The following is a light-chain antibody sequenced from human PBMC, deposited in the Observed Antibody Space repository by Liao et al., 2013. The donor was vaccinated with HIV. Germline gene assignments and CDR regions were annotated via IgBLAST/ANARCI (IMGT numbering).Light chain of an antibody. Sequence: TQPPSVSVAPGKTARITCGGNNIGSKSVHWYQQKPGQAPVLVISYDSDRPSGIPERFSGSNSGNTATLTISGTQAMDEADYYCQAWDSSTGGYVFGTGTKVTVL. CDR3: QAWDSSTGGYV. CDR1: NIGSKS. V-gene: IGLV3-21*01. CDR2: YDS. J-gene: IGLJ1*01.